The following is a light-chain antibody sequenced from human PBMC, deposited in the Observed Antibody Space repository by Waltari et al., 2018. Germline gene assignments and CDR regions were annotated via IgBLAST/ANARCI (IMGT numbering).Light chain of an antibody. CDR1: QSVSSD. CDR2: DAS. Sequence: IALKQSSATMSFCPGERATLSCRASQSVSSDLAWYQQKPGRAPRLLIYDASNRATGSPARFSSSGSCADFSLTISSLEPADFAVYYCQQHSNWPLITFGQGTRLEIK. V-gene: IGKV3-11*01. CDR3: QQHSNWPLIT. J-gene: IGKJ5*01.